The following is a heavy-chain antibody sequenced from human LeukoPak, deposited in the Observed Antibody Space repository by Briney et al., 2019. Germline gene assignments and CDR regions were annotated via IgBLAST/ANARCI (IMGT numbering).Heavy chain of an antibody. V-gene: IGHV3-23*01. CDR2: ISGSGGST. CDR1: GFTFSSYG. D-gene: IGHD4-23*01. Sequence: PGGSLRLSCAASGFTFSSYGMSWVRQAPGKGLEWVSAISGSGGSTYYADSVKGRFTISRDNSKKTLYLQMNSLRAEDTAVYYCARDPDYGGNVWFDPWGQGTLVTVSS. J-gene: IGHJ5*02. CDR3: ARDPDYGGNVWFDP.